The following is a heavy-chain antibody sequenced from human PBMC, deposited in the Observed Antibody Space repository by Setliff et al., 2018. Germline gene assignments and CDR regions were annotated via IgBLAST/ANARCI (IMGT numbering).Heavy chain of an antibody. CDR1: GYTFTNHY. CDR3: ARGYYDSYARYYVVGDY. Sequence: GASVKVSCKASGYTFTNHYMHWVRQAPGQGLEWMGMINPGGGSTTYAQKFQGRVTMTRDTSTSTVYMELCSLRTEDTAVYYCARGYYDSYARYYVVGDYWGQGTPVTVSS. J-gene: IGHJ4*02. CDR2: INPGGGST. V-gene: IGHV1-46*01. D-gene: IGHD3-22*01.